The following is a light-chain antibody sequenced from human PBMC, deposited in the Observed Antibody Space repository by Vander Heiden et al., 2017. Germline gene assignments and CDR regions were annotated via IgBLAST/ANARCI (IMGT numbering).Light chain of an antibody. Sequence: DIVMTQSPDSLAVSLGERATINCKSSQSVLYSSNNKNHLAWYQQKPGQPPKLLIYWASTRESGVPDRFSGSGSGTDFTLTISSLQAEDVAVYYCQQDDSTPRTFGQGTKVXIK. CDR2: WAS. J-gene: IGKJ1*01. V-gene: IGKV4-1*01. CDR3: QQDDSTPRT. CDR1: QSVLYSSNNKNH.